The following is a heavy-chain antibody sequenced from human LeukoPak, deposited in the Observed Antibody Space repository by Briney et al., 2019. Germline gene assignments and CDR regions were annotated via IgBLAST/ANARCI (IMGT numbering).Heavy chain of an antibody. J-gene: IGHJ4*02. Sequence: PGGSLRRSCAASGFTCSDYYMSWIRQAPGKGLEWVSYISSSGSTIYYADSVKGRFTISRDNAKNSLYLQMNSLRAEDTAVYYCARRKNYYDSSGYYTIYYFDYWGQGTLVTVSS. CDR3: ARRKNYYDSSGYYTIYYFDY. CDR1: GFTCSDYY. V-gene: IGHV3-11*01. D-gene: IGHD3-22*01. CDR2: ISSSGSTI.